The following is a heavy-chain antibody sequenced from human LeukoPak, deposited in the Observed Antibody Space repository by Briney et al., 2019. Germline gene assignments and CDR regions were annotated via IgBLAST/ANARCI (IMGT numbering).Heavy chain of an antibody. V-gene: IGHV4-61*02. J-gene: IGHJ4*02. CDR3: ARQFQY. D-gene: IGHD5-24*01. Sequence: SATLSLTCSVSGDSISGGSYYWNWIRQPAGKGLEWIGLIYTSGSTNYNPSLKSRVTILLDTSKNQFSLRLNSVTAADTAVYFCARQFQYWGQGTPVTVSS. CDR2: IYTSGST. CDR1: GDSISGGSYY.